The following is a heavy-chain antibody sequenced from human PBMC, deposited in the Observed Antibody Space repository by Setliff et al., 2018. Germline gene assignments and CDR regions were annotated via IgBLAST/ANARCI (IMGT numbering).Heavy chain of an antibody. J-gene: IGHJ4*02. V-gene: IGHV4-61*02. CDR3: ARDNTMVGATDY. D-gene: IGHD1-26*01. Sequence: SETLSLTCPVSGGSISSGTYYWSWIRRPAGKGLEWIGRLHTSGSIDYNPSLKSRVTISVDTSKNQFSLRLRSVTAADTAVYFCARDNTMVGATDYWGLGTLVTVSS. CDR1: GGSISSGTYY. CDR2: LHTSGSI.